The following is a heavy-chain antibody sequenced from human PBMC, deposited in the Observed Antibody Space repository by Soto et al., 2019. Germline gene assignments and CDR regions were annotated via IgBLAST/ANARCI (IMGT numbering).Heavy chain of an antibody. CDR3: ANYFGDKFGH. Sequence: EVQLVESGGDLVQPGGSLRLSCETSGFTFSDHYIDWVRQAPGKGLEWVGRSKNKANRYITQYAASVTGRFTISRDDSKTSVYLQMNSLKIEDTAVYYCANYFGDKFGHWGQRTLVTVSS. D-gene: IGHD3-10*01. V-gene: IGHV3-72*01. CDR1: GFTFSDHY. J-gene: IGHJ4*02. CDR2: SKNKANRYIT.